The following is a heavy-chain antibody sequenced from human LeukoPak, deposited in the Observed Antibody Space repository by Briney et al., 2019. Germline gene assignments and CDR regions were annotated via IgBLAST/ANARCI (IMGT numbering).Heavy chain of an antibody. Sequence: GGSLRLSCVASKFPFSQAWMSWVRQAPGTGLEWVSAIGGSGDNTYYADSVKGRFTISRDNSKNTLYLQMNSLRAEDTAVYYCAKDRLGYDSLGKFFDYWGEGTLVTVSS. CDR2: IGGSGDNT. CDR3: AKDRLGYDSLGKFFDY. CDR1: KFPFSQAW. J-gene: IGHJ4*02. V-gene: IGHV3-23*01. D-gene: IGHD3-22*01.